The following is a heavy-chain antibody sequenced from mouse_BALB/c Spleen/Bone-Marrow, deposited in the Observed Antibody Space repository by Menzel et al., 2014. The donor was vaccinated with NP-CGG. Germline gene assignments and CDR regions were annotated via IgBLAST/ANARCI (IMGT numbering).Heavy chain of an antibody. CDR2: IDPSDSET. V-gene: IGHV1S74*01. CDR3: ERSGNSPAGFAY. D-gene: IGHD5-1*01. Sequence: LQESGPQLVRPGASVKISCKASGYSFTSYWMHWVKQRPGQGLEWIGMIDPSDSETRLNQMFKDKATLTVDKSSSPAYLQPHRALHEYPAVCSFERSGNSPAGFAYWGQGTLVTVSA. J-gene: IGHJ3*01. CDR1: GYSFTSYW.